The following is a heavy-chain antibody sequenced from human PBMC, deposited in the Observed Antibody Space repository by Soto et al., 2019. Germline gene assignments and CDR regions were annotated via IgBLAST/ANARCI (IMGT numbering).Heavy chain of an antibody. J-gene: IGHJ4*02. Sequence: SLRVSRRASERKFISYAINCVIKHQGKGLEWVSGISGNGGSTYSAESVSGRFTISRDNSKNTVYLQMNSLRAEDTAVYYCAKGLTSGNPVPEYWGEGTLVTVSS. CDR1: ERKFISYA. V-gene: IGHV3-23*01. D-gene: IGHD2-15*01. CDR2: ISGNGGST. CDR3: AKGLTSGNPVPEY.